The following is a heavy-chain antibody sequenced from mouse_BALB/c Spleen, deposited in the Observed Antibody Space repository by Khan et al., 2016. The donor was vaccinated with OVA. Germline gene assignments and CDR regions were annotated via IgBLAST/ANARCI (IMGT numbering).Heavy chain of an antibody. CDR1: GISITSGNYR. CDR3: ARDYGSRYWYFDV. V-gene: IGHV3-5*02. D-gene: IGHD1-1*01. J-gene: IGHJ1*01. Sequence: VQLKESGPGLVKPSQTVSLTCTVTGISITSGNYRWSWIRQFPGNKLEWIGNIYYSGTVTYHPSLTSRTTITRDTSKNQFFLEMNSLTAEDTATYYCARDYGSRYWYFDVWGAGTTVTVSS. CDR2: IYYSGTV.